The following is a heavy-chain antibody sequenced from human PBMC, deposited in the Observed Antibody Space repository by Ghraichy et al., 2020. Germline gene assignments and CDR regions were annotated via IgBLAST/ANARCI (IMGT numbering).Heavy chain of an antibody. CDR1: GFTFGDHG. Sequence: GGSLRLSCTASGFTFGDHGLSWVRQAPGKGLEWVSFIRSKFYGGATEYAASVKGRFTISRDESKSIAYLQMNSLKSEDTAVYYWTRGLVVDSFTYYFDYWGQGTLVTVSS. CDR3: TRGLVVDSFTYYFDY. D-gene: IGHD2-15*01. CDR2: IRSKFYGGAT. V-gene: IGHV3-49*04. J-gene: IGHJ4*02.